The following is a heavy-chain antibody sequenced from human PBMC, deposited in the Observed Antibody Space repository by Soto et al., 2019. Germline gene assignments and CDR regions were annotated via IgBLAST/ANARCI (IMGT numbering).Heavy chain of an antibody. Sequence: PGGSLRLSCAASGFTFSSYSMNWVRQAPGKGLEWVSSISSSSSYIYYADSVKGRFTISRDNAKNSLYLQMNSLRAEDTAVYYCARVGGGYQLLHAFDIWGQGTMVTVS. J-gene: IGHJ3*02. V-gene: IGHV3-21*01. D-gene: IGHD2-2*01. CDR2: ISSSSSYI. CDR1: GFTFSSYS. CDR3: ARVGGGYQLLHAFDI.